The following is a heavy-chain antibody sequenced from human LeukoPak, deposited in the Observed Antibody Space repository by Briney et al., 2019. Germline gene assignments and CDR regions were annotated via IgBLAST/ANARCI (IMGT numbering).Heavy chain of an antibody. Sequence: SVKVSCKASGGTFSSYAISWVRQAPGQGLEWMGGIIPIFGTANYAQKFQGRVTITTDESTSTAYMELSSLRSEDTAVYYCAAPNDAHDYSNLFDYWGQGTLVTVSS. V-gene: IGHV1-69*05. CDR3: AAPNDAHDYSNLFDY. CDR1: GGTFSSYA. D-gene: IGHD4-11*01. J-gene: IGHJ4*02. CDR2: IIPIFGTA.